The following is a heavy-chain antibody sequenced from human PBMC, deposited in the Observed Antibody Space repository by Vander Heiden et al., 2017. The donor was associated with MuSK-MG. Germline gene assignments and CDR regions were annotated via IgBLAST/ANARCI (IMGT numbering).Heavy chain of an antibody. V-gene: IGHV1-69*04. J-gene: IGHJ4*02. Sequence: QVRLVQSGAEVRKPGSSVKISCKTSGGSFRNNGISWVRQAPGQGLEWVGDIIPILGVGNHAQKFQGRVTITADESTSTAYMELNSLTFNDTAVYYCAREGFGELRRFDHWGLGTLVTVSP. CDR1: GGSFRNNG. CDR3: AREGFGELRRFDH. D-gene: IGHD3-10*01. CDR2: IIPILGVG.